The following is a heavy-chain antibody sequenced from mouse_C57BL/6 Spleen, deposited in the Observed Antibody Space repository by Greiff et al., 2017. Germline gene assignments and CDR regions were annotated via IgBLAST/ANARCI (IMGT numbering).Heavy chain of an antibody. CDR2: ISDGGSYT. V-gene: IGHV5-4*03. Sequence: DVKLVESGGGLVKPGGSLKLSCAASGFTFSSYAMSWVRQTPEKRLEWVATISDGGSYTYYPDNVKGRFTISRDNAKNNLYLQMSHLKSEDTAMYYCARWDYGSRGYFDVWGTGTTVTVSS. J-gene: IGHJ1*03. CDR1: GFTFSSYA. D-gene: IGHD1-1*01. CDR3: ARWDYGSRGYFDV.